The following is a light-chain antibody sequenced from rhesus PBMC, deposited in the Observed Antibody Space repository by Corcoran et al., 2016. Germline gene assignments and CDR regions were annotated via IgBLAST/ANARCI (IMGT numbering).Light chain of an antibody. CDR2: GVT. J-gene: IGLJ1*01. V-gene: IGLV2-32*01. Sequence: QSALTQPRSLSGAPGHSVTISCIETSSDIGTYNDASWYQQHPGTAPKLMIFGVTRRPSGVSDRFSGTKSGNTASLTISGLQTEDEADYFCCSYAGSNTYILGTGTRLTVL. CDR1: SSDIGTYND. CDR3: CSYAGSNTYI.